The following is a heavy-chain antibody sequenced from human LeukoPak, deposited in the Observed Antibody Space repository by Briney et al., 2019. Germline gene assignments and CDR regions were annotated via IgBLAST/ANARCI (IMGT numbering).Heavy chain of an antibody. V-gene: IGHV3-21*01. CDR2: ISSSSSYI. Sequence: PGGSLRLSCAASGFAFSLYSMNWVRQAPGKGLEWVSSISSSSSYIYYADSVKGRFTISRDNAKNSLYLQMNSLRAEDTAVYYCARAGYCGGDCYADWYFDLWGRGTLVTVSS. J-gene: IGHJ2*01. CDR1: GFAFSLYS. CDR3: ARAGYCGGDCYADWYFDL. D-gene: IGHD2-21*02.